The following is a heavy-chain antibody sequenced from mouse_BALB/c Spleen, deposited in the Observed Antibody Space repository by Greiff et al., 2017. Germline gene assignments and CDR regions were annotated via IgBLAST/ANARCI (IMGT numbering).Heavy chain of an antibody. V-gene: IGHV14-3*02. CDR3: ARQLGLRGAMDY. CDR1: GFNIKDTY. J-gene: IGHJ4*01. Sequence: VHVKQSGAELVKPGASVKLSCTASGFNIKDTYMHWVKQRPEQGLEWIGRIDPANGNTKYDPKFQGKATITADTSSNTAYLQLSSLTSEDTAVYYCARQLGLRGAMDYWGQGTSVTVSS. CDR2: IDPANGNT. D-gene: IGHD3-1*01.